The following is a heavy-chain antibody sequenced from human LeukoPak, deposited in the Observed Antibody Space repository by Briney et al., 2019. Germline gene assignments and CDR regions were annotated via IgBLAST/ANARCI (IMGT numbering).Heavy chain of an antibody. CDR2: IHYSGST. J-gene: IGHJ5*02. CDR3: AIDNYYGSGYNWFDP. D-gene: IGHD3-10*01. V-gene: IGHV4-30-4*01. CDR1: GGSISSGDYY. Sequence: SETLSLTCTVSGGSISSGDYYWTWIRQPPGKGMDWIGYIHYSGSTYYNPSRKSRVTISVDTSKNQFSLKLSSVTAADTAVYYCAIDNYYGSGYNWFDPWGQGTLVTVSS.